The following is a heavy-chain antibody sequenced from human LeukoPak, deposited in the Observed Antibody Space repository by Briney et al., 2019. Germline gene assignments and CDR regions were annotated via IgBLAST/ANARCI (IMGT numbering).Heavy chain of an antibody. D-gene: IGHD3-3*01. Sequence: SETLSLTCTVSGGSISSNNYYWGWIRQPPGKGLEWIGSIYYGGYTYYNPSLKSRVTISVDTSKNQFSLRLSSVTAADTAIYYCQSRFLEWLLDYWGQGTLVTVSS. CDR1: GGSISSNNYY. CDR2: IYYGGYT. V-gene: IGHV4-39*01. CDR3: QSRFLEWLLDY. J-gene: IGHJ4*02.